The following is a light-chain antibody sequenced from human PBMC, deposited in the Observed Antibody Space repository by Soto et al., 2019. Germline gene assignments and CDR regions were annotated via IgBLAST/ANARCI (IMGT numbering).Light chain of an antibody. CDR3: SSYTDFTLYV. J-gene: IGLJ1*01. Sequence: QSVLTQPASVSGSPGQSISISCTGTSSDVGGYNYVSWYQHQPGKAPKLVIFDVSGRPSGISNRFSGSKSGNTASLTISGLRPEDEADYYCSSYTDFTLYVFGTGTKVTLL. V-gene: IGLV2-14*03. CDR2: DVS. CDR1: SSDVGGYNY.